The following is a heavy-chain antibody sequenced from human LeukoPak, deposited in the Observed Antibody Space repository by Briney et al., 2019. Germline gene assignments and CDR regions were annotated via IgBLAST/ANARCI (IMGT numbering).Heavy chain of an antibody. V-gene: IGHV1-2*02. D-gene: IGHD3-10*01. CDR3: ARDADYYGSGSYGY. CDR1: GYTFTGYY. Sequence: GASEKVSCKASGYTFTGYYMHWVRQAPGQGLEWMGWINPNSGGTNYAQKFQGRVTMTRDTSISTAYMELSRLRSDDTAVYYCARDADYYGSGSYGYWGQGTLVTVSS. J-gene: IGHJ4*02. CDR2: INPNSGGT.